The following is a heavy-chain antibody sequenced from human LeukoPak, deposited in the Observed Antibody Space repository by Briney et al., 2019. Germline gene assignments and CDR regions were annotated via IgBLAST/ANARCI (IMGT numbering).Heavy chain of an antibody. Sequence: AASVKVSCKASGYTFTGYYMHWVRQAPGQGLEWMGWINPNSGGTNYAQKFQGRVTMTRDTSISTAYMELSRLRSDDTAVYYCARGQLEIDSSGTFDYWGQGTLVTVSP. V-gene: IGHV1-2*02. CDR2: INPNSGGT. CDR3: ARGQLEIDSSGTFDY. J-gene: IGHJ4*02. CDR1: GYTFTGYY. D-gene: IGHD6-19*01.